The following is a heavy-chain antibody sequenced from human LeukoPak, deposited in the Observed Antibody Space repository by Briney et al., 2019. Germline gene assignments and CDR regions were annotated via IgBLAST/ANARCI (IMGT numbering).Heavy chain of an antibody. V-gene: IGHV4-38-2*01. CDR3: ARQTSSSSYYYYYYYMDV. CDR1: GYSISSGYY. Sequence: SETLSLTCAVSGYSISSGYYWGWIRQPPGKGLEWIGRIYHSGSTYYNPSLKSRVTISVATSKNHFSLKRSSVTAAATAVYYCARQTSSSSYYYYYYYMDVWGKGTTVTVSS. J-gene: IGHJ6*03. CDR2: IYHSGST. D-gene: IGHD6-6*01.